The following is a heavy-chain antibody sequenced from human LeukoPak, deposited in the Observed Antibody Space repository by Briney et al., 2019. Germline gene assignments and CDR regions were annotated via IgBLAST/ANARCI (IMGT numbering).Heavy chain of an antibody. CDR2: IPSTSSPL. Sequence: PGGSLRLSCEASGFDFNNYNMNCVRQGPGKGLEWGAYIPSTSSPLYYADSVRGPFTISRRNTKNSLFLQMDSLRDEDTAVYVCAREGNYRDTYLYASGQGVLVTVSS. J-gene: IGHJ5*02. V-gene: IGHV3-48*02. D-gene: IGHD5-24*01. CDR1: GFDFNNYN. CDR3: AREGNYRDTYLYA.